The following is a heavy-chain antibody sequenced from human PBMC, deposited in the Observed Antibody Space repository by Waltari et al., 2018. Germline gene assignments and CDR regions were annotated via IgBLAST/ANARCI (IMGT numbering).Heavy chain of an antibody. V-gene: IGHV4-38-2*01. J-gene: IGHJ4*02. D-gene: IGHD3-3*02. CDR1: GYSISSGYY. CDR3: ARHFWSGYFFDY. Sequence: QVQLQESGPGLVKPSETLSLTCAVSGYSISSGYYWGWIRQPPGKGLEWIGSIYHSGSTYDNPSLKSRVTISVDTSKNQVSLKLSSVTAADTAVYYYARHFWSGYFFDYWGQGTLVTVSS. CDR2: IYHSGST.